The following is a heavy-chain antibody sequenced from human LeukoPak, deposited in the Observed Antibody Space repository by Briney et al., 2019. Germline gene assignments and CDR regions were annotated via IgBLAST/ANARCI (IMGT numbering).Heavy chain of an antibody. D-gene: IGHD4-17*01. CDR3: ARDGDYGDYYFDY. Sequence: PGGSLRLSCAASGFTFSSYGMHLVRQAPGKGLEWVAVIWYDGSNKYYADSVKGRFTISRDNSKNTLYLQMNSLRAEDTAVYYCARDGDYGDYYFDYWGQGTLVTVSS. CDR1: GFTFSSYG. V-gene: IGHV3-33*01. J-gene: IGHJ4*02. CDR2: IWYDGSNK.